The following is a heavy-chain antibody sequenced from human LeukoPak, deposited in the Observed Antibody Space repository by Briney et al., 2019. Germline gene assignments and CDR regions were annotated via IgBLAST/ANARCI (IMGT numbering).Heavy chain of an antibody. Sequence: SETLSLTCTVSGGSISGYYWSWIRQPPGKGLEWIGYIYYSGSTTYNPSLKSRVTISVDTSKNQFSLKLSSVTAADTAVYYCARGPTLGYWGQGILVTVSS. J-gene: IGHJ4*02. V-gene: IGHV4-59*01. CDR3: ARGPTLGY. CDR2: IYYSGST. CDR1: GGSISGYY.